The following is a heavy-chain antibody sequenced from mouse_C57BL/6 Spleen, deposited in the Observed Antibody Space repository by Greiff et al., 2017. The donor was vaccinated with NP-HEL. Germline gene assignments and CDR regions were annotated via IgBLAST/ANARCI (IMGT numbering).Heavy chain of an antibody. J-gene: IGHJ4*01. CDR3: ARPITAVVAPYYAMDY. Sequence: QVQLQQPGAELVKPGASVKLSCKASGYTFTSYWMHWVKQRPGQGLEWIGMIHPNSGSTNYKEKFKSKATLTVDKSSSTAYMQLSSLTSEDSAVYDCARPITAVVAPYYAMDYWGQGTSVTVSS. D-gene: IGHD1-1*01. V-gene: IGHV1-64*01. CDR1: GYTFTSYW. CDR2: IHPNSGST.